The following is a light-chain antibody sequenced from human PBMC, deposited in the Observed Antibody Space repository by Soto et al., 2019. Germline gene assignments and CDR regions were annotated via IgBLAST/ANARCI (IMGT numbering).Light chain of an antibody. CDR1: SSDVGSYNL. V-gene: IGLV2-23*01. J-gene: IGLJ1*01. Sequence: QSVLTQPASVSGSPGQSITISCTGTSSDVGSYNLVSWYQQHPGKAPKLMIYEGSKRPSGVSNRFSGSKSGNTASLTNSGLQAEGEADYYCWSYSGSSTYVFGNGTKLTVL. CDR3: WSYSGSSTYV. CDR2: EGS.